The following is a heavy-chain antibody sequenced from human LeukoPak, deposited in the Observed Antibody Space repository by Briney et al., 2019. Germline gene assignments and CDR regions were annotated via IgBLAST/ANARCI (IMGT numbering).Heavy chain of an antibody. CDR3: TRSYYYGSGSYSLLFDY. CDR1: GGSISSYY. CDR2: IYYSGST. Sequence: SETLSLTCTVSGGSISSYYWSWIRQPPGKGLEWIGYIYYSGSTNYNPSLKSRVTISVDTSKNQFSLKLSSVTAADTAVYYCTRSYYYGSGSYSLLFDYWGQGTLVTVSS. D-gene: IGHD3-10*01. V-gene: IGHV4-59*01. J-gene: IGHJ4*02.